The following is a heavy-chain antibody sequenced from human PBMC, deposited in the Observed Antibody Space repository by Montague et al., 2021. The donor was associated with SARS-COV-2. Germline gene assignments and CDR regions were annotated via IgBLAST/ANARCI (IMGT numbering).Heavy chain of an antibody. CDR3: AREFRTYGYGGQYWYFDL. J-gene: IGHJ2*01. CDR1: GGSISSSHW. Sequence: SETLSLTCAVSGGSISSSHWWSWVRQPPGKGLEWIGEIYHSGSTNYNPSLKSRVTISIDESKNQFSLKLSSVTAADTAVYYCAREFRTYGYGGQYWYFDLWGRGTLATVSS. V-gene: IGHV4-4*02. D-gene: IGHD3-10*01. CDR2: IYHSGST.